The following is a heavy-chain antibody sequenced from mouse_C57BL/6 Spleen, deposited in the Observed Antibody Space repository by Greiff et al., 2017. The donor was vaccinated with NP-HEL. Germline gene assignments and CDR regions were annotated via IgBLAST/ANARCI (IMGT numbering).Heavy chain of an antibody. Sequence: EVQLQQSGAELVRPGASVKLSCTASGFNIKDDYMHWVKQRPEQGLEWIGWIDPENGDTEYASKFQGKATITADTSSNTAYLQLSSLTSEDTAVYYCTRGYHYGSSYVNYWGQGTTLTVSS. CDR2: IDPENGDT. CDR3: TRGYHYGSSYVNY. V-gene: IGHV14-4*01. CDR1: GFNIKDDY. J-gene: IGHJ2*01. D-gene: IGHD1-1*01.